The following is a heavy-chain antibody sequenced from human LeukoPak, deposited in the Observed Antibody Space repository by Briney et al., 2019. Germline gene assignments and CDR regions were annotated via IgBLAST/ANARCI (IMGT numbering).Heavy chain of an antibody. CDR3: ARDPSVWFGELLLDC. V-gene: IGHV3-21*01. J-gene: IGHJ4*02. CDR2: ISSSSSYI. Sequence: GGSLRLSCAASGFTFSSYSMNWVRQAPGKGLEWVSSISSSSSYIYYADSVKGRFTISRDNAKNSLYLQMNSLRAEDTAVYYCARDPSVWFGELLLDCWGQGTLVTVSS. D-gene: IGHD3-10*01. CDR1: GFTFSSYS.